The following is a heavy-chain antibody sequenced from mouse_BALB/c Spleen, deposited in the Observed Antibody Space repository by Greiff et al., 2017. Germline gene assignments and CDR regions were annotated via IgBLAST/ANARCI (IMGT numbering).Heavy chain of an antibody. CDR3: ARSVYYYGSSYVWYFDV. J-gene: IGHJ1*01. Sequence: QVTLKESGPGILQPSQTLSLTCSFSGFSLSTSGMGVSWIRQPSGKGLEWLAHIYWDDDKRYNPSLKSRLTIPKDTSRNQVFLKITSVDTADTATYYCARSVYYYGSSYVWYFDVWGAGTTVTVSS. D-gene: IGHD1-1*01. V-gene: IGHV8-12*01. CDR2: IYWDDDK. CDR1: GFSLSTSGMG.